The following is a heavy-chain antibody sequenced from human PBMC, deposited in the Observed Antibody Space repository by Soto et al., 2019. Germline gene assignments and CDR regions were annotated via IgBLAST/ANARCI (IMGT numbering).Heavy chain of an antibody. CDR1: GGTFSSYA. Sequence: SVKVSCKASGGTFSSYAISWVRQAPGQGLEWMGGIIPIFGTANYAQKFQGRVTITADESTSTAYMELSSLRSEDTAVYYCAREGLSWELLGYSRYYGMDVWGQGTTVTVSS. V-gene: IGHV1-69*13. CDR3: AREGLSWELLGYSRYYGMDV. CDR2: IIPIFGTA. J-gene: IGHJ6*02. D-gene: IGHD1-26*01.